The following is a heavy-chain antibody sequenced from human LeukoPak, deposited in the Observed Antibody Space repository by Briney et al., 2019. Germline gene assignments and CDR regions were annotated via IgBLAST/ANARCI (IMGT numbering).Heavy chain of an antibody. CDR1: GYTLTELS. CDR3: ATDGLRWGQGALHFDY. J-gene: IGHJ4*02. CDR2: FDPEDGET. V-gene: IGHV1-24*01. Sequence: GASVKVSCKVSGYTLTELSMHWVRQAPGKGLEWMGGFDPEDGETIYAQKFQGRVTMTEDTSTDTAYMELSSLRSEDTAVYYCATDGLRWGQGALHFDYWGQGTLVTVSS. D-gene: IGHD3-3*01.